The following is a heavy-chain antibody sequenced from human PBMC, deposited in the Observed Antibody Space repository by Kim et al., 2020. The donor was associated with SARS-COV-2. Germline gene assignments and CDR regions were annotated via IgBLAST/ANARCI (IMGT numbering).Heavy chain of an antibody. V-gene: IGHV3-9*01. Sequence: GGSLRLSCAASGFTFGDYAMHWVRQAPGKGLEWVSGISWNSGSIGYADSVKGRFTISRDNAKNSLYLQMNSLRAEDTALYYCAKAIYFDWLKYYYGMDVWGQGTPVTVSS. CDR3: AKAIYFDWLKYYYGMDV. J-gene: IGHJ6*02. CDR2: ISWNSGSI. CDR1: GFTFGDYA. D-gene: IGHD3-9*01.